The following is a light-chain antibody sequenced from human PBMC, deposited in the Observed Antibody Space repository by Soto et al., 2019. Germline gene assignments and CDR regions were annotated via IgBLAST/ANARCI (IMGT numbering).Light chain of an antibody. V-gene: IGLV2-23*01. CDR3: CSYAGSMTWV. J-gene: IGLJ3*02. CDR2: EAT. Sequence: QSALTQPASVSGSHGQSITISCTGSSSDVGSYTFVSWYQHHPDKAPKLMIYEATKRPSGVSHRFSGSKSGNTASLTISGLQAEDEGEYYCCSYAGSMTWVFGGGTKLTVL. CDR1: SSDVGSYTF.